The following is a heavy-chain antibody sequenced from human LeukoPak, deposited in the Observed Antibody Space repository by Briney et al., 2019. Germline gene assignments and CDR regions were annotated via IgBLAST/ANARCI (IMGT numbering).Heavy chain of an antibody. J-gene: IGHJ4*02. CDR1: GFTFGSYA. Sequence: GGSLRLSCAASGFTFGSYAMTRVRQAPGKGLEWVSGISGRAASTYYADSVKGRFTISRDNSKNMLYLHMNSLRGEDTAIYYCAKALVVAVDASRAFDNWGQGTLVTVSS. CDR3: AKALVVAVDASRAFDN. V-gene: IGHV3-23*01. CDR2: ISGRAAST. D-gene: IGHD2-15*01.